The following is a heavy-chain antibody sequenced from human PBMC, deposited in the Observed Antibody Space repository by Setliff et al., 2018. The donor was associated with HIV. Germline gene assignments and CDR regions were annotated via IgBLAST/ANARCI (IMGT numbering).Heavy chain of an antibody. J-gene: IGHJ5*02. D-gene: IGHD4-17*01. CDR2: INDSGRI. Sequence: ASETLSLTCGVYGGSFSGYYWSWIRQPPGKGLEWIGEINDSGRINYNPSLESRVTISVDTSKNQFSLRLTSLTAADTAVYFCARLWLHYGDDIPKFDPWGQGTLVTVSS. CDR3: ARLWLHYGDDIPKFDP. CDR1: GGSFSGYY. V-gene: IGHV4-34*01.